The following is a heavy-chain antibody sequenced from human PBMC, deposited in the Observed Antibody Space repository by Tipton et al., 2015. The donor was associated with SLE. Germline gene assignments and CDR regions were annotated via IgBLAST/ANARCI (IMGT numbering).Heavy chain of an antibody. CDR2: IKQDGSEK. CDR3: ARGSTGSARDY. Sequence: SLRLSCVASGLTFTGAWMAWVRQAPGKGLEWVANIKQDGSEKYYVDSVKGRFTMSRDNAKKSLYLQMNSLRAEDTAVYYCARGSTGSARDYWGQGALVTVSS. V-gene: IGHV3-7*01. D-gene: IGHD2-2*01. J-gene: IGHJ4*02. CDR1: GLTFTGAW.